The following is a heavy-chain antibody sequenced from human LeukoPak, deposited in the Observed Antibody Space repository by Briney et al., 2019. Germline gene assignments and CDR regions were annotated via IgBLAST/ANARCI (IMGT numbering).Heavy chain of an antibody. J-gene: IGHJ3*02. D-gene: IGHD3-3*01. CDR3: ARDLSVVIIRADAFDI. Sequence: GGSLRLSCAASGFTFSSYWMHWVRQAPGQGLVWVSRINSDGSSTSYADSVKGRFTISRDNAKNTLYLQMNSLRVEDTAVYYCARDLSVVIIRADAFDIWRQGTMVTVSS. V-gene: IGHV3-74*01. CDR1: GFTFSSYW. CDR2: INSDGSST.